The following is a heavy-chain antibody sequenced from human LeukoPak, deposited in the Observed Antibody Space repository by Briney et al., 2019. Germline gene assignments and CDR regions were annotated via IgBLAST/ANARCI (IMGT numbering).Heavy chain of an antibody. J-gene: IGHJ4*02. CDR1: GGSISRSRDY. V-gene: IGHV4-39*07. CDR2: IYHSGRT. D-gene: IGHD5-24*01. Sequence: PSETLSLTCTVSGGSISRSRDYWGWIRQPPGKGLEWIGSIYHSGRTFYNPSLKSRVTISVDTSKNQFSLKLTSVTAADTAVYYCARLYLLATRFDYWGQGTLVTVSS. CDR3: ARLYLLATRFDY.